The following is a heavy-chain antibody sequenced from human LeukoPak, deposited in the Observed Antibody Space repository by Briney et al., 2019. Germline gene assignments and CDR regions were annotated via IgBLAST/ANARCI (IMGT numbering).Heavy chain of an antibody. D-gene: IGHD2-15*01. CDR1: GFTFSNCA. V-gene: IGHV3-23*01. CDR3: AKGVGTKIFYFDW. CDR2: ISGGGDNI. Sequence: PGGSLRLSCAASGFTFSNCAMLWVRQAPGKGLEWVSGISGGGDNIYYADSVKGRFTISRDNSKNTLYLQMNSLRADDTAVYYCAKGVGTKIFYFDWWGQGTLVTVSS. J-gene: IGHJ4*02.